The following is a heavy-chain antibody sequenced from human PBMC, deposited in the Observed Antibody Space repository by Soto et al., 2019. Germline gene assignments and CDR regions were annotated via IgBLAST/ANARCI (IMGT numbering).Heavy chain of an antibody. Sequence: GGSLRLSCAASGFTFSSYAMSWVRQAPGKGLEWVSAISGSGGSTYYADSVKGRFTISRDNSKNTLYLQMNSLRAEDTAVYYCAKDRRDIVATKIRGDAFDIWGQGTMVTVSS. CDR1: GFTFSSYA. D-gene: IGHD5-12*01. CDR3: AKDRRDIVATKIRGDAFDI. J-gene: IGHJ3*02. V-gene: IGHV3-23*01. CDR2: ISGSGGST.